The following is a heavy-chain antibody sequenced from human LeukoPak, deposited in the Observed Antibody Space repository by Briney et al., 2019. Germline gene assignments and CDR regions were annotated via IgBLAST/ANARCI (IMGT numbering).Heavy chain of an antibody. CDR1: GYTFTGYY. J-gene: IGHJ4*02. CDR2: INPNSGGT. Sequence: ASVKVSCKASGYTFTGYYMHWVRQAPGQGLEWMGWINPNSGGTNYAQKFQGRVTMTRDTSISTAYMELSRLRSDDTAVYYCARGHIVVVTAIDYWGQGTLVTVFS. CDR3: ARGHIVVVTAIDY. D-gene: IGHD2-21*02. V-gene: IGHV1-2*02.